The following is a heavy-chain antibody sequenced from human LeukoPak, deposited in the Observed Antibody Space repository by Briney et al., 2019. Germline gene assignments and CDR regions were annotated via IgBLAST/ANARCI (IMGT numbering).Heavy chain of an antibody. V-gene: IGHV4-30-4*01. Sequence: PSQTLSLTCTVSGGSISSGDYYWSWIRQPPGKGLGWIGYIDYSGSTYYNPSLKSRVTISVDTSKNQFSLKLSSVTAADTAVYYCARGRGYYYDSSGYYSFDYWGQGTLVTVSS. D-gene: IGHD3-22*01. CDR3: ARGRGYYYDSSGYYSFDY. CDR2: IDYSGST. J-gene: IGHJ4*02. CDR1: GGSISSGDYY.